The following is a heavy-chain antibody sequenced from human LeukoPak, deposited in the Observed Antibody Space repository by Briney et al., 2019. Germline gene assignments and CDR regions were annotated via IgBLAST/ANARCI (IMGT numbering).Heavy chain of an antibody. CDR3: ARRDTAMGRPFDY. CDR2: INHSGST. J-gene: IGHJ4*02. Sequence: PSETLSLTCAVYGGSFSGYYWSWIRQPPGKGLGWIGEINHSGSTNYNPSLKSRVTISVDTSKNQFSLKLSSVTAADTAVYYCARRDTAMGRPFDYWGQGTLVTVSS. CDR1: GGSFSGYY. D-gene: IGHD5-18*01. V-gene: IGHV4-34*01.